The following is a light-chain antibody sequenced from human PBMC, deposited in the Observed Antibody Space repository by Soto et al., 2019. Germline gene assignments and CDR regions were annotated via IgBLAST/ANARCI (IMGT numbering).Light chain of an antibody. CDR3: PPYGYLPIS. CDR1: QSLPTKA. J-gene: IGKJ3*01. V-gene: IGKV3-20*01. CDR2: GAS. Sequence: TLSLSPGERVTLSCRASQSLPTKALAWYQQKPGQTPRLLIYGASTRDTAIPDRFNGSGSGTDFTLTISRVEPEDFAVYYGPPYGYLPISFGPGSKVDI.